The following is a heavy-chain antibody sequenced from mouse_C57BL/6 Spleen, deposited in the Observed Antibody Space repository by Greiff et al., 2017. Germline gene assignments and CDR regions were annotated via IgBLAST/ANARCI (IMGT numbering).Heavy chain of an antibody. D-gene: IGHD1-1*01. J-gene: IGHJ4*01. CDR1: GYAFSSSW. CDR3: ARYHYGSSGYYYAMDY. CDR2: IYPGDGDT. Sequence: QVQLQQSGPELVKPGASVKISCKASGYAFSSSWMNWVKRRPGKGLEWIGRIYPGDGDTNYNGKFKGKATLTADKSSSTAYMQLSSLTSEDSAVYFCARYHYGSSGYYYAMDYWGQGTSVTVSS. V-gene: IGHV1-82*01.